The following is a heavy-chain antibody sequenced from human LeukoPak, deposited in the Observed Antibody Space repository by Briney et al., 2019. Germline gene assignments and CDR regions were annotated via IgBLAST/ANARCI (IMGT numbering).Heavy chain of an antibody. J-gene: IGHJ4*02. Sequence: SVKVSCKASGGTFSSYAISWVRQAPGQGLEWMGGIIPIFGTANYAQKFQGRVTITADESTSTAYMELSSLRSEDTAVYYCARSTAFGVVIMPRRWDLDYWGQGTLVTVSS. CDR2: IIPIFGTA. CDR3: ARSTAFGVVIMPRRWDLDY. D-gene: IGHD3-3*01. V-gene: IGHV1-69*13. CDR1: GGTFSSYA.